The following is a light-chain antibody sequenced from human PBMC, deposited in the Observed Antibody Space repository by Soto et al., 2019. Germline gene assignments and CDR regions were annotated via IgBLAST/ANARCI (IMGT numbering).Light chain of an antibody. CDR3: NSYTISDTYV. J-gene: IGLJ1*01. Sequence: QSALTQPPSVSGSPGQSVTISCIGTSSDVGSYNRVSWYQQPPGTAPKLIIYEGYTRPSGVPDRFSASKSGNTASLTISGLQAEDEADYYCNSYTISDTYVFGARTKVTVL. V-gene: IGLV2-18*02. CDR2: EGY. CDR1: SSDVGSYNR.